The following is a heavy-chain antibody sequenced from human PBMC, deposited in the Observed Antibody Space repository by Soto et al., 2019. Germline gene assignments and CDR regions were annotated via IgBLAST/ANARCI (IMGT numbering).Heavy chain of an antibody. CDR3: ARDASVPAARWFDP. J-gene: IGHJ5*02. Sequence: VAVISYDGSNKYYADSVKGRFTISRDNSKNTLYLQMNSLRAEDTAVYYCARDASVPAARWFDPWGQGTLVTVSS. V-gene: IGHV3-30-3*01. CDR2: ISYDGSNK. D-gene: IGHD2-2*01.